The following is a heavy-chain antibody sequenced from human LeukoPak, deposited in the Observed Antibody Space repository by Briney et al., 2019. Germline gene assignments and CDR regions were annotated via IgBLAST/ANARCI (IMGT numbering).Heavy chain of an antibody. V-gene: IGHV1-18*01. CDR2: ISAYNGNT. Sequence: ASVKVSCKASGYTFTSYGISWVRQAPGQGLEWMGWISAYNGNTNYAQKLQGRVTMTTDTSTSTAYMELRSLRSDDTAVYYCARVRSSMVRGVLEEYFQHWGQGTLVTVSS. J-gene: IGHJ1*01. D-gene: IGHD3-10*01. CDR3: ARVRSSMVRGVLEEYFQH. CDR1: GYTFTSYG.